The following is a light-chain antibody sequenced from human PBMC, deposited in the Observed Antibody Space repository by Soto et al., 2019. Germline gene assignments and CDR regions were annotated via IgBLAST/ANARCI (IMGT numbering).Light chain of an antibody. V-gene: IGKV3-20*01. J-gene: IGKJ1*01. CDR3: QQYISSPWT. CDR2: GTS. CDR1: QTVSNNY. Sequence: ETVLTQSPGSLSLSLGDRATLSCRASQTVSNNYLAWYQQKPGQAPRLLIYGTSNRATGIPDRFSGSGSGTDFTLTISRLEPDDFAVYYCQQYISSPWTFGQGTKVDIK.